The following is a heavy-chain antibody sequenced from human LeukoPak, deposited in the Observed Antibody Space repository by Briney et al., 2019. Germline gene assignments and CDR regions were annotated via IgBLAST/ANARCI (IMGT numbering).Heavy chain of an antibody. J-gene: IGHJ4*02. CDR1: GYTFTGYY. CDR3: AKENLDY. CDR2: INPATGAT. V-gene: IGHV1-2*02. Sequence: ASVKVSCKVFGYTFTGYYMHWVRQAPGQGLEWMGWINPATGATKCEQKFQDRVTMTRDTSISTAYMELSRLKSDDTAVYYCAKENLDYWGQGTLVTVSS.